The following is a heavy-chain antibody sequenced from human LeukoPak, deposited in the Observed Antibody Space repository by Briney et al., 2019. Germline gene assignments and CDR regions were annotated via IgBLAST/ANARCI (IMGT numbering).Heavy chain of an antibody. V-gene: IGHV1-46*01. CDR3: ARVANNWFDP. J-gene: IGHJ5*02. CDR2: ISPSGGST. Sequence: ASVKVSCKAFGYTFTSNYMHWVRQAPGQGPEWMGVISPSGGSTTYAQKFQGRVTMTRDKSTSTVYMELSSLKSEDTAVYYCARVANNWFDPWGQGTLVTVSS. CDR1: GYTFTSNY.